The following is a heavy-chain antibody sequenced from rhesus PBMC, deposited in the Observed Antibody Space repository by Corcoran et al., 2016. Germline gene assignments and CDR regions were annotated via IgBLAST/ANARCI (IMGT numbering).Heavy chain of an antibody. Sequence: QLQLQESGPGLVKPSETLSLTCAVSGGSISSNFWSWSSQPPGKGLEWIVRIPGRGGSTDYNPSLKSRVTISTGTCKNQLSLKMRCVTAADTAVYYWSRARGIAAEGDAFDFWGQGLRVTVSS. V-gene: IGHV4-173*01. CDR2: IPGRGGST. CDR1: GGSISSNF. J-gene: IGHJ3*01. CDR3: SRARGIAAEGDAFDF. D-gene: IGHD6-25*01.